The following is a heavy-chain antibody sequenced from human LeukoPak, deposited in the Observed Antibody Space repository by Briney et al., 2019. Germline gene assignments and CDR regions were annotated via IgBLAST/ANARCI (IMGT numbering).Heavy chain of an antibody. D-gene: IGHD6-19*01. CDR2: IYCSGTS. V-gene: IGHV4-39*07. CDR1: SGSISNGGYY. Sequence: PSETLSLTCTVSSGSISNGGYYWVWIRQPPGKGLEWIGSIYCSGTSYYNPSLTSRVTISVDTSKNQFSLKLSSVTAADTVVYYCARAVMVAVAGGRFDYWGQGTLVTVSS. CDR3: ARAVMVAVAGGRFDY. J-gene: IGHJ4*02.